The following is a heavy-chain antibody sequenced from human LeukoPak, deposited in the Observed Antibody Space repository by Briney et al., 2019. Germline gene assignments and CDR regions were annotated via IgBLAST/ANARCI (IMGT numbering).Heavy chain of an antibody. V-gene: IGHV5-51*01. J-gene: IGHJ4*02. CDR3: AGQGGVYKSVAGTLDY. CDR2: IYPDDSDT. Sequence: GESLKISCRGSGYSFTNYWIGWVRQMPGKGLEWMGLIYPDDSDTRYSPSFQGQVTFSVDKSISTAYLQWSSLKASDSATYYCAGQGGVYKSVAGTLDYWGQGSLVTVSS. CDR1: GYSFTNYW. D-gene: IGHD6-19*01.